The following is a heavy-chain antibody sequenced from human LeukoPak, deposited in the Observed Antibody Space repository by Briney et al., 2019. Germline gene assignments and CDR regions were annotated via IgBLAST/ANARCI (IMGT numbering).Heavy chain of an antibody. CDR1: GGSISSGGYY. D-gene: IGHD4-17*01. CDR2: IYYSGST. CDR3: ARSSYGDCFDY. J-gene: IGHJ4*02. Sequence: PSETLSLTCTVSGGSISSGGYYWSWMRQHPGQGLKWIGYIYYSGSTYYNPSLKSRVTISVDTSNNQFPLKLSSVTAADTAVYYCARSSYGDCFDYWGQGTLVTVSA. V-gene: IGHV4-31*03.